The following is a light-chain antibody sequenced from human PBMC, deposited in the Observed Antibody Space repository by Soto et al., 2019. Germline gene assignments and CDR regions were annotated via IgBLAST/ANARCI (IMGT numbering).Light chain of an antibody. V-gene: IGKV3-15*01. Sequence: EIVLTQSPAILSVSPGERSTLSCMSSQSISRSLAWYQQKPGQAPRLLISDASTRATGIPARFSGSGSGTEFTLTISSLQPEDFALYYCHQYNSWPPGTFGQGTKVDIK. J-gene: IGKJ2*01. CDR2: DAS. CDR1: QSISRS. CDR3: HQYNSWPPGT.